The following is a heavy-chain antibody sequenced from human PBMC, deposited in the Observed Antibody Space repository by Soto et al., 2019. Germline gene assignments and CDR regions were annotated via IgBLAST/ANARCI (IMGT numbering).Heavy chain of an antibody. V-gene: IGHV4-59*12. CDR1: GGSISSYY. Sequence: QVQLQESGPGLVKPSETLSLTCTVSGGSISSYYWSWIRQPPGKGLEWIGYIYYSGSTNYNPSLKSRVTIPVDKSNNQLSLKKICVIAADAAVDYCARGMGAGIPDHYYYYMDVWGKGTTVTVSS. D-gene: IGHD3-10*01. CDR3: ARGMGAGIPDHYYYYMDV. CDR2: IYYSGST. J-gene: IGHJ6*03.